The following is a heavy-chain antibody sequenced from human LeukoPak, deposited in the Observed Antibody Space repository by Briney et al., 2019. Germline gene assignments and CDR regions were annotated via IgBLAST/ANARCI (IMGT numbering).Heavy chain of an antibody. J-gene: IGHJ3*02. V-gene: IGHV1-2*02. CDR3: ARGNYNYVWGTNRLDAFDI. CDR2: INPNSGGT. Sequence: ASVKVSCKAFGFTFTGYHLHWVRQAPGQGLEWMGWINPNSGGTNYAQKFQGRATMTGDTSISTAYMELSRLRSDDTAVYYCARGNYNYVWGTNRLDAFDIWGQGTMVTVSS. D-gene: IGHD3-16*02. CDR1: GFTFTGYH.